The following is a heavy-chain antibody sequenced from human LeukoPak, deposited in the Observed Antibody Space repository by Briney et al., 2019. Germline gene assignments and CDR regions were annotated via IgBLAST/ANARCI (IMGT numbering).Heavy chain of an antibody. CDR2: ISLRGRT. Sequence: SGTLSLTCGVSGGSITSTNWWSWVRQPPGQGLEWIGEISLRGRTNYNPSLNSRVTMSLDESKNQLSLNLTSVTAADTAIYYCSRESGPFCPFGYWGQGTLVTAPS. CDR3: SRESGPFCPFGY. CDR1: GGSITSTNW. V-gene: IGHV4-4*02. D-gene: IGHD1-26*01. J-gene: IGHJ4*02.